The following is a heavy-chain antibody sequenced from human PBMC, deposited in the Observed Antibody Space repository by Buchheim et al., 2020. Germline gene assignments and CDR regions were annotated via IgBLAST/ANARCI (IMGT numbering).Heavy chain of an antibody. Sequence: QVQLVQSGAEVKKPGASVKVSCKASGYTFTSYYMHWVRQAPGQGLEWMGIINPSGGSTSYAQKFQGRVTMTRDTSTSTNYMELSSLRSEDTAVYYCARVSMGYYGSGSYYNPIDYWGQGTL. CDR2: INPSGGST. D-gene: IGHD3-10*01. J-gene: IGHJ4*02. CDR1: GYTFTSYY. V-gene: IGHV1-46*01. CDR3: ARVSMGYYGSGSYYNPIDY.